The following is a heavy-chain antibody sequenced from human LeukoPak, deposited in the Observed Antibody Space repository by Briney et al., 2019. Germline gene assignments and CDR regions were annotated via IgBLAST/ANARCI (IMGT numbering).Heavy chain of an antibody. CDR2: ISSSSSYI. J-gene: IGHJ4*02. CDR3: ARDNYYDSSGLGY. D-gene: IGHD3-22*01. V-gene: IGHV3-21*01. CDR1: GFTFSSYS. Sequence: GSLRPSCAASGFTFSSYSMNWVRPAPGKGLGVVSSISSSSSYIYYADSVKGRFTISRDNAKNSLYLQMNSLRAEDTAVYYCARDNYYDSSGLGYWGQGTLVTVSS.